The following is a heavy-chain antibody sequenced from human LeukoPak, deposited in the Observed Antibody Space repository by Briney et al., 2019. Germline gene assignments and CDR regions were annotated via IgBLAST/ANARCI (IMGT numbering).Heavy chain of an antibody. Sequence: GGSLRLSCAPSGFTFSGYWMSWVREAPGRGREGVANIKQDGSEKYYVDSVKGRFTISRDNAKNSLYLQMNSLRAEDTAVYYCAREGWGSYYFDYWGQGTLVTVSS. V-gene: IGHV3-7*01. D-gene: IGHD3-16*01. CDR2: IKQDGSEK. CDR1: GFTFSGYW. J-gene: IGHJ4*02. CDR3: AREGWGSYYFDY.